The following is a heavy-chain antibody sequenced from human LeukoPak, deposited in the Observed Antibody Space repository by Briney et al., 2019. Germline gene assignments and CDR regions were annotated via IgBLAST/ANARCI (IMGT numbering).Heavy chain of an antibody. CDR3: ARGVIAAAGRTFDY. V-gene: IGHV4-61*01. J-gene: IGHJ4*02. CDR1: GYSISSGYY. CDR2: IYYSGST. Sequence: SETLSLTCTVSGYSISSGYYWGWIRQPPGKGLEWIGYIYYSGSTNYNPSLKSRVTISVDTSKNQFSLKLSSVTAADTAFYYCARGVIAAAGRTFDYWGQGTLVTVSS. D-gene: IGHD6-13*01.